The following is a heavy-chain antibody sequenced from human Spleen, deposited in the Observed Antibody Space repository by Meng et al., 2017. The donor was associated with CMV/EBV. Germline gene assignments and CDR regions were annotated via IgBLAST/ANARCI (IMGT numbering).Heavy chain of an antibody. CDR2: INHSGST. Sequence: GSLRLSCAVYGGSFSGYYWSWIRQPPGKGLEWIGEINHSGSTNYNPSLKSRVTISVDTSKNQFSLKLSSVTAADTAVYYCARDGTYYDFWSGYPPWSYYYGMDVWGQGTTVTVSS. D-gene: IGHD3-3*01. J-gene: IGHJ6*02. CDR3: ARDGTYYDFWSGYPPWSYYYGMDV. V-gene: IGHV4-34*01. CDR1: GGSFSGYY.